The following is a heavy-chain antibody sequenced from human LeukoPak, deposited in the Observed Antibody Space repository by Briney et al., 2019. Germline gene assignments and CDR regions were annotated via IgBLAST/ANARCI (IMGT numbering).Heavy chain of an antibody. CDR3: TRVRVQGGSGWVPFDY. V-gene: IGHV3-53*01. J-gene: IGHJ4*02. D-gene: IGHD6-19*01. CDR2: IYTAGNT. CDR1: GFTVSDYY. Sequence: GGSLGLSCAVSGFTVSDYYMTWVRQTPGKGLGWVSVIYTAGNTYYADSVKGRFTISRDNSKNTVYLQMNSLRAEDTAIYYCTRVRVQGGSGWVPFDYWGQGTLVAVSS.